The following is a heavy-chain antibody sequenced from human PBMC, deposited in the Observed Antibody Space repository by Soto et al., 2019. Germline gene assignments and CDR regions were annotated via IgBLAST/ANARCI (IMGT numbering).Heavy chain of an antibody. Sequence: SETLSLTCTVSGGSISSGGYYWSWIRQHPGKGLEWIGYIYYSGSTYYNPSLKSRVTISVDTSKNQFSLRLSSVTAADTAVYYCARGRGRYYFDYWGQGTLVTVSS. V-gene: IGHV4-31*03. CDR2: IYYSGST. CDR1: GGSISSGGYY. CDR3: ARGRGRYYFDY. J-gene: IGHJ4*02.